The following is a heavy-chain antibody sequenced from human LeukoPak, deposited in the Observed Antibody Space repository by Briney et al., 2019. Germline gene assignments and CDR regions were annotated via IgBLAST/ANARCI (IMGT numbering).Heavy chain of an antibody. CDR2: IYSGGST. CDR1: GFTVSSNY. J-gene: IGHJ4*02. Sequence: GGSLRLSCAASGFTVSSNYMSWVRQAPGKGLEWVSVIYSGGSTYYADSVKGRFTISRDNSKNTLYLQMNSLRAEDTAVYYCARDSDYGDPGDYWGQGTLVTVSS. CDR3: ARDSDYGDPGDY. D-gene: IGHD4-17*01. V-gene: IGHV3-53*01.